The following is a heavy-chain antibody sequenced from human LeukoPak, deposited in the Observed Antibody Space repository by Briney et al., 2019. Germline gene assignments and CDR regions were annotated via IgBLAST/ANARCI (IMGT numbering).Heavy chain of an antibody. J-gene: IGHJ5*02. Sequence: KTGGSLRLSCKGSGYSFTSYWIGWVRQMPGKGLEWMGIIYPGDSDTRYSPSFQGQVTISADKSISTAYLQWSSLKASDTAMYYCARNGGYDFWSGYPYNWFDPWGQGTLVTVSS. D-gene: IGHD3-3*01. CDR1: GYSFTSYW. V-gene: IGHV5-51*01. CDR2: IYPGDSDT. CDR3: ARNGGYDFWSGYPYNWFDP.